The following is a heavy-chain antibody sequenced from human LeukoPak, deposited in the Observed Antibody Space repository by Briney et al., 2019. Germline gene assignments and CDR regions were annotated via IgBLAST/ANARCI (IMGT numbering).Heavy chain of an antibody. CDR1: GGSISSGDYY. J-gene: IGHJ4*02. V-gene: IGHV4-30-4*08. CDR2: IYYSGST. CDR3: ARAKVMDGYTIAPYYFDY. Sequence: SETLSLTCTVSGGSISSGDYYWSWIRQPPGKGLEWIGYIYYSGSTYYNPSLKSRVTISVDTSKNQFSLKLSSVTAADTAVCYCARAKVMDGYTIAPYYFDYWGQGTLVTVSS. D-gene: IGHD5-24*01.